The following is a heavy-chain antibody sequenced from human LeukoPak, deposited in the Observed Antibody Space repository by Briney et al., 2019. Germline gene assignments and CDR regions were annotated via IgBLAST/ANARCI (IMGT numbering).Heavy chain of an antibody. CDR3: ARIGREATTYTAFDI. J-gene: IGHJ3*02. Sequence: ASETLSLTCTVSGGSISSSSYYWSWIRQPPGKGLEWIGYIYHSGSTYYNPSLKSRVTISVDRSKNQFSLKLSSVTAADTAVYYCARIGREATTYTAFDIWGQGTMVTVSS. D-gene: IGHD1-26*01. CDR2: IYHSGST. V-gene: IGHV4-30-2*01. CDR1: GGSISSSSYY.